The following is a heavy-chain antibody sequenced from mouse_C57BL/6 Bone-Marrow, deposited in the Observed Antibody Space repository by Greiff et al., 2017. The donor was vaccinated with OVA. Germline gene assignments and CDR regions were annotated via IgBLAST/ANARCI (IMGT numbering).Heavy chain of an antibody. CDR3: ARAYGSSYGYFDV. J-gene: IGHJ1*03. D-gene: IGHD1-1*01. V-gene: IGHV5-17*01. Sequence: EVQLQESGGGLVKPGGSLKLSCAASGFTFSDYGMHWVRQAPEKGLEWVAYISSGSSTIYYADTVKGRFTISRDNAKNTLFLQMTSLRSEDTAMYYCARAYGSSYGYFDVWGTGTTVTVSS. CDR1: GFTFSDYG. CDR2: ISSGSSTI.